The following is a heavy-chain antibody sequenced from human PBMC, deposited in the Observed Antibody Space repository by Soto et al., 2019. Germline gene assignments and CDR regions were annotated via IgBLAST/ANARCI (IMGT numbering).Heavy chain of an antibody. CDR1: GGSISSGDYY. CDR3: ASTYDSSGYYHDYYFHY. D-gene: IGHD3-22*01. J-gene: IGHJ4*02. Sequence: SETLSLTCTVSGGSISSGDYYWSWIRQPPGKGLEWIGYIYYSGSTYYNPSLKSRVTISVDTSKNQFSLKLSSVTAADTAVYYCASTYDSSGYYHDYYFHYWGQGTLVTVPQ. V-gene: IGHV4-30-4*01. CDR2: IYYSGST.